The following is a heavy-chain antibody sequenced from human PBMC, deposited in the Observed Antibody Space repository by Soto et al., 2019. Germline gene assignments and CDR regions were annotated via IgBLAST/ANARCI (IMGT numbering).Heavy chain of an antibody. CDR1: GFTFSSYW. J-gene: IGHJ4*02. CDR2: INNDGSST. CDR3: ARAHQGDYHLDY. D-gene: IGHD4-17*01. V-gene: IGHV3-74*01. Sequence: GGSLRLSCAASGFTFSSYWMHWVRQAPGKGLVWVSRINNDGSSTSYADSVKGRFTISRDNAKNTQYLQMNSLRAEDTAVYYCARAHQGDYHLDYWGQGTLVTVSA.